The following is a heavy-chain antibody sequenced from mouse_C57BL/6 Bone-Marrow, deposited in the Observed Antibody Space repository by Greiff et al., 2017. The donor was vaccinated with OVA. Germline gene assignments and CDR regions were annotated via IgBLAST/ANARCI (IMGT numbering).Heavy chain of an antibody. CDR3: ARWGWDVYFDY. V-gene: IGHV1-52*01. CDR2: IDPSDSET. CDR1: GYTFTSYW. Sequence: QVQLQQPGAELVRPGSSVKLSCKASGYTFTSYWMHWVKQRPIQGLEWIGNIDPSDSETYYNQKFKDKATLTVDKSSSTAYMQLSSLTSEDSAVYYCARWGWDVYFDYWGQGTTLTVSS. D-gene: IGHD4-1*01. J-gene: IGHJ2*01.